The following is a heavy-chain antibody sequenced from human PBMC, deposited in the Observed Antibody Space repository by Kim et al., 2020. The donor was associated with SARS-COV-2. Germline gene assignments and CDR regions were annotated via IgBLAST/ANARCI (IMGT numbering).Heavy chain of an antibody. J-gene: IGHJ6*03. V-gene: IGHV4-30-4*01. Sequence: SETLSLTCTVSGGSISSGDYYWSWIRQPPGKGLEWIGYIYYSGSTYYNPSLKSRVTISVDTSKNQFSLKLSSVTAADTAVYYCARTKFYDFWSGYSYYYMDVWGKGTTVTVSS. CDR3: ARTKFYDFWSGYSYYYMDV. CDR2: IYYSGST. D-gene: IGHD3-3*01. CDR1: GGSISSGDYY.